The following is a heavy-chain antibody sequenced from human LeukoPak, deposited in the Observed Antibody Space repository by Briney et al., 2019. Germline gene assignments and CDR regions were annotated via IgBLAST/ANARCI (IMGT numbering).Heavy chain of an antibody. J-gene: IGHJ4*02. CDR3: ARRYFDRPIVDY. CDR2: IYYSGST. Sequence: SETLSLTCTVSGGSISSSSYYWGWIRQPPGKGLEWIGSIYYSGSTYYNPSLKSRVTISVDTSKNQFSLKLSSVTAADTAVYYCARRYFDRPIVDYWGQGTLVTASS. CDR1: GGSISSSSYY. D-gene: IGHD3-9*01. V-gene: IGHV4-39*01.